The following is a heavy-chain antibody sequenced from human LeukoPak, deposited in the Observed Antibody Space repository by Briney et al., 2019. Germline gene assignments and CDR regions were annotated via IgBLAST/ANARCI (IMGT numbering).Heavy chain of an antibody. D-gene: IGHD2-2*02. J-gene: IGHJ4*02. V-gene: IGHV4-34*01. CDR2: FYYSGAT. Sequence: SETLSLTCAIYGVSLSGYHWSWIRQPPGKGLEWIGSFYYSGATYYNPSLKSRVTISEDTSVNQFSLRLSSVTAADTAVYYCARIPPLYCSTSSCYSRSFDFWGQGILVTVSS. CDR1: GVSLSGYH. CDR3: ARIPPLYCSTSSCYSRSFDF.